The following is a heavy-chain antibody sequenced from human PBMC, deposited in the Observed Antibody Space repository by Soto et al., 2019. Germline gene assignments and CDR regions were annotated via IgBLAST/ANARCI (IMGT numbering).Heavy chain of an antibody. CDR3: ARVRRRDWEMLQMVTYFYYGMDV. D-gene: IGHD1-26*01. CDR2: INQDGSEK. Sequence: EVQLLESGGGLVQPRGSLRLSCAVSGFTFTFYWMAWVRQAPGKGLEWVANINQDGSEKYYVDSVKGRFTISRDDDKNSLYLQMNSLGAEDTAVYYCARVRRRDWEMLQMVTYFYYGMDVWGQGTTVTVSS. J-gene: IGHJ6*02. V-gene: IGHV3-7*01. CDR1: GFTFTFYW.